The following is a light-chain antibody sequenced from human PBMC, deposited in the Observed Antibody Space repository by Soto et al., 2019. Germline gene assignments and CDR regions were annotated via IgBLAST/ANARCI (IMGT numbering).Light chain of an antibody. CDR1: QRISISY. CDR2: GSS. J-gene: IGKJ1*01. V-gene: IGKV3-20*01. CDR3: HQYGGSPWA. Sequence: EIVLTQSPGTLSVSPGEGATLSCRASQRISISYLAWYQQKPGQAPRLLIYGSSTRATGIPARFSRSGSETAFSLTISRLEPEEFAVYYCHQYGGSPWAFGQGTKVEIK.